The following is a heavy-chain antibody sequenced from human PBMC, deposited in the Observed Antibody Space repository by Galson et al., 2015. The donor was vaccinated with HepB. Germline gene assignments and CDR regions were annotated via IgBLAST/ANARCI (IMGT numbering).Heavy chain of an antibody. J-gene: IGHJ5*02. CDR2: TFYRPEWYN. D-gene: IGHD6-13*01. CDR1: GDSVSSNSVA. CDR3: ARDRGSRWDNWFDP. V-gene: IGHV6-1*01. Sequence: CAISGDSVSSNSVAWNWIRQSPSRGLEWLGRTFYRPEWYNNYAVSVKSRITINGDTSKNQFSLHLNSVTPEDTAVYYCARDRGSRWDNWFDPWGQGTLVIVSS.